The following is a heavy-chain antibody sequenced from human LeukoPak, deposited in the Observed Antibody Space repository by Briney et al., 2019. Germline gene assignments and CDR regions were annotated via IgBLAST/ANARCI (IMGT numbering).Heavy chain of an antibody. V-gene: IGHV3-23*01. CDR2: ITSSGAAT. Sequence: GGSLRLSCAASGFTFSSYAMSWVRQAPGKGLEWVSSITSSGAATYYADCVKGRVTISRDNSDNTLYLQMNSLRAEDTAVYYCAKDRPNYYGSNGHYYKLNGDCWGQGTLVTVSS. CDR1: GFTFSSYA. D-gene: IGHD3-22*01. J-gene: IGHJ4*02. CDR3: AKDRPNYYGSNGHYYKLNGDC.